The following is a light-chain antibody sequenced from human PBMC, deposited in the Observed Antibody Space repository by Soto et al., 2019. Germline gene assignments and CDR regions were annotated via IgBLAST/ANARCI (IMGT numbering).Light chain of an antibody. J-gene: IGKJ5*01. Sequence: EIILTQSRATLSLSPGDRATLSCSASQSVSSYLAWYQQKPGQAPRLLIYDAFKRATGIPARFSGSGSGTDFTLTISSLEPEDFAVYYCQQRSNWPTFGQGTRLEIK. CDR1: QSVSSY. V-gene: IGKV3-11*01. CDR2: DAF. CDR3: QQRSNWPT.